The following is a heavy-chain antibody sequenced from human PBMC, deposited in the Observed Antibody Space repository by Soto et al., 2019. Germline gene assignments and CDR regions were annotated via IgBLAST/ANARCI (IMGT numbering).Heavy chain of an antibody. J-gene: IGHJ4*02. V-gene: IGHV3-21*01. Sequence: GGSLRLSCAASGFTFSTYSMNWVRQAPGKGLEWVSSISGSGNYTHYADFLRGRFTISRDNAKTSLYLQMNSLRAEDTAVYYCAREGINNYNEYYFDSWGQGTVVTSPQ. CDR3: AREGINNYNEYYFDS. CDR2: ISGSGNYT. D-gene: IGHD4-4*01. CDR1: GFTFSTYS.